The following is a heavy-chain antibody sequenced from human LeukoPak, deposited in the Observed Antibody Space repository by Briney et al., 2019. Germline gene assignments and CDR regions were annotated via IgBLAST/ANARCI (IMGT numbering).Heavy chain of an antibody. CDR1: GGSIISYY. Sequence: PSETLSLTCTVSGGSIISYYWSWIRQPPGKGLEWIGWIHYSGTTSYSPSLKSRSTISVDTSKNQLSLKLNSVTAADSAVYYCARYGSGNYNSRAWDQWGQGTLVTVSS. D-gene: IGHD3-10*01. CDR2: IHYSGTT. J-gene: IGHJ4*02. V-gene: IGHV4-59*01. CDR3: ARYGSGNYNSRAWDQ.